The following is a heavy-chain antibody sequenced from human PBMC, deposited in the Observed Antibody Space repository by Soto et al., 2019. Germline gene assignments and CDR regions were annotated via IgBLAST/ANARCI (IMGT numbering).Heavy chain of an antibody. D-gene: IGHD1-26*01. CDR2: IGDSRGHT. CDR1: GFPFSSYA. Sequence: EVQLLESGGGLVQPGGSLRLSCAASGFPFSSYAMTWVRQAPGKWLEWVSAIGDSRGHTYYADSVKGRFTISRDNTNNTVYLVMHSPRAEATAIYYCAKVGPTAPRMGYYYGMDVWGQGTTVTVAS. J-gene: IGHJ6*02. V-gene: IGHV3-23*01. CDR3: AKVGPTAPRMGYYYGMDV.